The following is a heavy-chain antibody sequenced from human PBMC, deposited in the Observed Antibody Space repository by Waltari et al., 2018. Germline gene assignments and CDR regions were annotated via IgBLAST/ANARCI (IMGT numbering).Heavy chain of an antibody. J-gene: IGHJ3*01. V-gene: IGHV4-39*01. CDR2: ISYAGTT. CDR1: GGSIDTPKHY. CDR3: ATYIGASVGTAAFDV. D-gene: IGHD5-12*01. Sequence: QLQLQESGPGPVKPSENLSLTCSVSGGSIDTPKHYWSWIRQPPGQGLEWIGTISYAGTTYTNPSLRSRLTMSRDTSKNQLSLTLGSTTAADTAVYYCATYIGASVGTAAFDVWGQGTMVTVSS.